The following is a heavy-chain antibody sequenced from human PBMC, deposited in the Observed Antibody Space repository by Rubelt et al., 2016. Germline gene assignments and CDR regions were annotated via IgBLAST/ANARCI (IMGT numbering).Heavy chain of an antibody. CDR3: ARDRPYGDYSP. Sequence: QVQLVQSGAEVKKPGASVKVSCKASGYTFTGYYMHWVRQAPGQGLEWMGWINAGNGNTKYSQKFQGRVTITRDTSASTAYMELSSLRSEDTAVYYCARDRPYGDYSPWGQGTLVTVSS. V-gene: IGHV1-3*01. J-gene: IGHJ5*02. CDR2: INAGNGNT. CDR1: GYTFTGYY. D-gene: IGHD4-17*01.